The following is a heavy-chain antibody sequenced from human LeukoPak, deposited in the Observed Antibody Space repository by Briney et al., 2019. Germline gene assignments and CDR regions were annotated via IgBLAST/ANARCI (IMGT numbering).Heavy chain of an antibody. D-gene: IGHD6-25*01. V-gene: IGHV4-38-2*01. CDR3: VRLAALRGFYYYMDV. CDR1: GYSISRAFY. CDR2: VYRDGNT. Sequence: SETLSLTCSVSGYSISRAFYWGWIRQPPGNGLEWVANVYRDGNTYYSPSSESRVTISVDTSKNVFSLKLNSLSAADTAVYYCVRLAALRGFYYYMDVWGKGTAVTVSS. J-gene: IGHJ6*03.